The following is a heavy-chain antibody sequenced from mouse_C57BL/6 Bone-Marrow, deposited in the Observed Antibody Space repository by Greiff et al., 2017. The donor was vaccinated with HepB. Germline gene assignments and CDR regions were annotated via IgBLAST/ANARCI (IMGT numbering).Heavy chain of an antibody. Sequence: EVMLVESGGGLVQPKGSLKLSCAASGFTFNTYAMHWVRQAPGQGVEWVARIRSKSSNSATYYADSVKDRFTISRDDSQSMLYLQIITLKAEDTAMYYCVRGCHYGLYAMDDWGQGTSVTVSS. CDR2: IRSKSSNSAT. CDR3: VRGCHYGLYAMDD. V-gene: IGHV10-3*01. D-gene: IGHD1-1*02. CDR1: GFTFNTYA. J-gene: IGHJ4*01.